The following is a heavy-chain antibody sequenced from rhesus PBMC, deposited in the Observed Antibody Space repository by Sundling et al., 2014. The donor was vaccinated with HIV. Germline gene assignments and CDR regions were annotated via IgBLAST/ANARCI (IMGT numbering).Heavy chain of an antibody. V-gene: IGHV4-127*01. CDR2: IGGSTGRT. J-gene: IGHJ1*01. CDR3: AKEGWSDGFRYFEL. Sequence: QVQLQESGPGLVKPSETLSLTCAVSGYSISSGYGWSWIRQPPGKGLEWIGYIGGSTGRTNYNPSLKSRVTISKDTSNNQFSLKLSSVTAADTAVYYCAKEGWSDGFRYFELWGQGALVTVSS. CDR1: GYSISSGYG. D-gene: IGHD3-22*01.